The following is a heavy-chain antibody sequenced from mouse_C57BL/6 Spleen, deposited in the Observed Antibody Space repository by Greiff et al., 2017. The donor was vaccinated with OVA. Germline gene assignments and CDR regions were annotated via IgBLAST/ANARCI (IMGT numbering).Heavy chain of an antibody. Sequence: EVKLVESGGGLVQPGGSLKLSCAASGFTFSDYYMYWVRQTPEKRLEWVAYISNGGGSPYYPDTVKGRFPISRDNAKNTRYLQMSRLKSEDTAMYYGARQRDYYGSSFYWYFDVWGTGTTVTVSS. CDR2: ISNGGGSP. D-gene: IGHD1-1*01. CDR3: ARQRDYYGSSFYWYFDV. V-gene: IGHV5-12*01. J-gene: IGHJ1*03. CDR1: GFTFSDYY.